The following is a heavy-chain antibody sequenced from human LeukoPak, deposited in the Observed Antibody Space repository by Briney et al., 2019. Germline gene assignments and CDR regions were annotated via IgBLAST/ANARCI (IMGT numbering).Heavy chain of an antibody. J-gene: IGHJ4*02. V-gene: IGHV3-49*03. Sequence: GGSLGLSCTASGFTFGDYLISWFRQAPGKGLEWIGFISGGTTEYAASVKGRFTISRDDSTSIAYLQMNSLTTEDTAVYYCSRGSGWLSVYWGQGTLVTVSS. CDR3: SRGSGWLSVY. CDR1: GFTFGDYL. CDR2: ISGGTT. D-gene: IGHD6-19*01.